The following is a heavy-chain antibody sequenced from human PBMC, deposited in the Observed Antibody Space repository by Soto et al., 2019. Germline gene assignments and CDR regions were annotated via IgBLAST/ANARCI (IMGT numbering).Heavy chain of an antibody. J-gene: IGHJ4*02. V-gene: IGHV3-7*04. Sequence: GGSLRLSCVASGFTFRSHWMSWVRQAPGKGLEWVANIKQDGSEKYYVDYVKGRVTISRDNAKNSLYLQMNSLRAEDTAVYYCARADYYDSSGYYCGNWGQGT. CDR2: IKQDGSEK. CDR3: ARADYYDSSGYYCGN. D-gene: IGHD3-22*01. CDR1: GFTFRSHW.